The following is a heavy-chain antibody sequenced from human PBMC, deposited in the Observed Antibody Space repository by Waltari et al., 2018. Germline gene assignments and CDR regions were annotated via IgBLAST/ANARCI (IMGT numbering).Heavy chain of an antibody. V-gene: IGHV1-69*01. CDR3: AREGTAAAAPDY. CDR2: IIPIFGTA. D-gene: IGHD6-13*01. J-gene: IGHJ4*02. CDR1: GGTFSSYA. Sequence: QVQLVQSGAEVKKPGSSVKVSCKASGGTFSSYAINWVRQAPGQGLGWMGGIIPIFGTANYAQKFQGRVTITADESTSTAYMELSSLRSEDTAVYYCAREGTAAAAPDYWGQGTLVTVSS.